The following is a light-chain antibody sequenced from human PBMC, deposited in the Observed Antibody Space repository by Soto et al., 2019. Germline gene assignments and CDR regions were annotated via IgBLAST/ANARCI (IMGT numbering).Light chain of an antibody. V-gene: IGKV3-11*01. CDR1: QNINNY. Sequence: EIVLTQSPATLSLSPGETAALSCRASQNINNYLAWYQQKVGQAPRLLIYDAFNRATGIPARFSGSGFGTDFTLTISSLEPEDSAVYYCQQRDKWPITFGQGTRLEMK. CDR3: QQRDKWPIT. CDR2: DAF. J-gene: IGKJ5*01.